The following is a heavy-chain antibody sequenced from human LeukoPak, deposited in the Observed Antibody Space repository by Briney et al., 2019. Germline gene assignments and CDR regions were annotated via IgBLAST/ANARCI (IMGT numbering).Heavy chain of an antibody. J-gene: IGHJ5*01. D-gene: IGHD5-12*01. CDR3: VRHDGRGGATMGAFDS. Sequence: PSETLSLTCTVSAGSFISSSHHWGWIRQSPGKGLEWIGSVYYGRTTYYNPSHDGRVTVSLDTSANQFSLQLNSVTAADTAVYYCVRHDGRGGATMGAFDSWGQGSLVTVSS. CDR2: VYYGRTT. CDR1: AGSFISSSHH. V-gene: IGHV4-39*01.